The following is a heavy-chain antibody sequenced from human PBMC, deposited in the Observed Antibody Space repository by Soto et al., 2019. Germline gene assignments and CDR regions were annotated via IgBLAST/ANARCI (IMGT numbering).Heavy chain of an antibody. Sequence: QVQLVQSGAEVKKPGSSVKVSCKASGGTFSSYAISWVRQAPGQGLEWMGGIIPIFGTANYAQKFQGRVTITADESTSTAYMELSSLRAEDTAVYYCACVVVTAIRTNYGMDVWGQGTTVTVSS. CDR2: IIPIFGTA. V-gene: IGHV1-69*12. CDR1: GGTFSSYA. CDR3: ACVVVTAIRTNYGMDV. J-gene: IGHJ6*02. D-gene: IGHD2-21*02.